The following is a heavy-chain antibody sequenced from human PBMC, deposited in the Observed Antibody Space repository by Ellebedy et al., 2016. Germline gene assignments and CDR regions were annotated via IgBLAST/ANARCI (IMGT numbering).Heavy chain of an antibody. CDR1: GGSFSGYY. CDR3: ARGDIGVTAHFDY. CDR2: INHSGST. Sequence: SETLSLXXAVYGGSFSGYYWSWIRQPPGKGLEWIGEINHSGSTNYNPSLKSRVTISVDTSKNQFSLKLSSVTAADTAVYYCARGDIGVTAHFDYWGQGTLVTVSS. J-gene: IGHJ4*02. D-gene: IGHD2-21*02. V-gene: IGHV4-34*01.